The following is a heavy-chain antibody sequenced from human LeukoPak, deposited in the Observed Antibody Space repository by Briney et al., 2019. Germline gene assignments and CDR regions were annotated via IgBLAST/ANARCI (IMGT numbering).Heavy chain of an antibody. V-gene: IGHV3-48*01. CDR2: ISSRSRTI. J-gene: IGHJ6*03. CDR1: GFTFSSYE. CDR3: ARESPTPLNNYYYYFYMDV. Sequence: GGSLRLSCAASGFTFSSYEMNWVRQAPGKGLEWVSYISSRSRTIYYADSVKGRFTISRDNAKNSLYLQMNNLGAEDTAVYYCARESPTPLNNYYYYFYMDVWGKGTTVTVSS.